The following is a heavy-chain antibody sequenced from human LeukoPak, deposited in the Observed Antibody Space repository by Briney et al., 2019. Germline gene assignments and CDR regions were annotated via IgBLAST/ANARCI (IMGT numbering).Heavy chain of an antibody. V-gene: IGHV3-23*01. CDR3: ARRGREAGQLDY. D-gene: IGHD6-19*01. J-gene: IGHJ4*02. Sequence: GGSLRLSCAASGFTVSSNYMSWVRQAPGKGLEWVSRISGSGGNTYYADSVKGRFTISRDNSKNTLYLQMNSLRAEDTAVYYCARRGREAGQLDYWGQGTLVTVSS. CDR2: ISGSGGNT. CDR1: GFTVSSNY.